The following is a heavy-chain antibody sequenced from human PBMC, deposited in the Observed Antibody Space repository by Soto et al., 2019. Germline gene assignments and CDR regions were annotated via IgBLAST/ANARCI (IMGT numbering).Heavy chain of an antibody. CDR3: ARGIATGQLDP. Sequence: ASVKVSCKASGYTFTRCTMNWVRQAPGQRLEWRGWTNPDNGNTKSSQKFQDRVIITRDTPASTAYMDLSSLRSEDTAVHYCARGIATGQLDPWGQGTLVTVSS. D-gene: IGHD2-15*01. J-gene: IGHJ5*02. V-gene: IGHV1-3*01. CDR1: GYTFTRCT. CDR2: TNPDNGNT.